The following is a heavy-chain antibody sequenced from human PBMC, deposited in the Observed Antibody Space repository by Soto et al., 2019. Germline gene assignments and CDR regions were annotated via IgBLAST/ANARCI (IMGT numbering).Heavy chain of an antibody. Sequence: QVQLVQSGAEVKKPGSSVKVSCKASGGTFSSYAISWVRQAPGQGLEWIGGIIPIFGTANYAQKFQGRVTITADESTSTAYMELSSLRSEDTAVYYCARAPSSYYDFWSGYGAFDPWGQGTLVTVSS. CDR2: IIPIFGTA. D-gene: IGHD3-3*01. J-gene: IGHJ5*02. V-gene: IGHV1-69*01. CDR1: GGTFSSYA. CDR3: ARAPSSYYDFWSGYGAFDP.